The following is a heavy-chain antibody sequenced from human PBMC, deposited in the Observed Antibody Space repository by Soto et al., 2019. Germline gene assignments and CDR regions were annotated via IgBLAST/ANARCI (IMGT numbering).Heavy chain of an antibody. J-gene: IGHJ4*02. CDR1: GGSISSYY. D-gene: IGHD2-2*01. CDR2: IYYSGST. V-gene: IGHV4-59*01. Sequence: PSETPSLTCTVSGGSISSYYWSWIRQPPGKGLEWIGYIYYSGSTNYNPSLKSRVTISVDTSKNQFSLKLSSVTAADTAVYYCARSQSPFGVVLDYWGQGTLVTVSS. CDR3: ARSQSPFGVVLDY.